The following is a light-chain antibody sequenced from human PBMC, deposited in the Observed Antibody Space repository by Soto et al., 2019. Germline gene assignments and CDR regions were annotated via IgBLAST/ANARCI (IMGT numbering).Light chain of an antibody. J-gene: IGKJ1*01. CDR1: QSLLHSNGYNY. CDR3: MQALQTPRT. CDR2: LAY. V-gene: IGKV2-28*01. Sequence: DIVMTQSPLSLPVTPGEPASISCRSSQSLLHSNGYNYLDWYVQKPGQSPQLLIYLAYNRASGDPDRFTGRGSGTDFTLKISSVEAEDVGVYYCMQALQTPRTFGQGTKVEIK.